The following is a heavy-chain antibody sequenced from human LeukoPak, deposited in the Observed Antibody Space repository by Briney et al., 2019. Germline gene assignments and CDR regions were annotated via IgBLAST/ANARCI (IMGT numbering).Heavy chain of an antibody. D-gene: IGHD2-2*02. CDR1: GGSISSSNYY. CDR3: ARHRRGDCSSASCYTDY. V-gene: IGHV4-39*01. J-gene: IGHJ4*02. CDR2: ISYSGTT. Sequence: SETLSLTCIVPGGSISSSNYYWGWIRQPPGKGLEWIGSISYSGTTYYNPSLNSRVTISVDTSKNQFSLRLSSVTVADTAVYYCARHRRGDCSSASCYTDYWGQGTLVTVSS.